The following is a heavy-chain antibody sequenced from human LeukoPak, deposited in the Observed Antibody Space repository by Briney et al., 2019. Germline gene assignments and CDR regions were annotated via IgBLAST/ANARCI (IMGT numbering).Heavy chain of an antibody. CDR3: AKDPIVVVPAAYDDFYI. CDR1: GFTVSSNY. V-gene: IGHV3-66*01. J-gene: IGHJ3*02. D-gene: IGHD2-2*01. CDR2: IYSGGST. Sequence: GGSLRLSCAASGFTVSSNYMSWVRQAPGKGLEWVSVIYSGGSTYYADSVKGRFTISRDNSKNTLYLQMNSLRAEDTAVYYCAKDPIVVVPAAYDDFYIWGQGTMVTVSS.